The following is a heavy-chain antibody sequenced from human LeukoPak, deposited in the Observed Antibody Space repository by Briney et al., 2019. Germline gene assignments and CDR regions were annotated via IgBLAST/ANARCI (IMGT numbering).Heavy chain of an antibody. CDR3: ARDILTGPNDY. CDR2: IYYSGST. Sequence: SETLSLTCTVSGGSISSGDYYWSWIRQPPGTGLEWIGYIYYSGSTYYNPSLKSRVTISVDTSKNQFSLKLSSVTAPDTAVYYCARDILTGPNDYWGQGTLVTVSS. J-gene: IGHJ4*02. D-gene: IGHD3-9*01. CDR1: GGSISSGDYY. V-gene: IGHV4-30-4*01.